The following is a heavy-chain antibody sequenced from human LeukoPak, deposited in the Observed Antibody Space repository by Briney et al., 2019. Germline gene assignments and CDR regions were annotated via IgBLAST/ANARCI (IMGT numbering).Heavy chain of an antibody. CDR3: AKGRSITIFGVDLAFDY. V-gene: IGHV3-9*01. Sequence: GRSLRLSCAASGFTFDDYATHWVRQAPGKGLEWVSGISWNGGSIGYADSVKGRFTISRDNAKNSLYLQMNSLRAGDTALYYCAKGRSITIFGVDLAFDYWGQGTLVTVSS. CDR2: ISWNGGSI. CDR1: GFTFDDYA. J-gene: IGHJ4*02. D-gene: IGHD3-3*01.